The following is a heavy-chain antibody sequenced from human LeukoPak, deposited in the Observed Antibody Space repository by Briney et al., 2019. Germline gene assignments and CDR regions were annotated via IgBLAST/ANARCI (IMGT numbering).Heavy chain of an antibody. J-gene: IGHJ4*02. D-gene: IGHD3-22*01. CDR1: GGTFSSYA. V-gene: IGHV1-69*05. Sequence: ASVKVSCKASGGTFSSYAISWVRQAPGQGLEWMGRIIPIFGTANYAQKFQGRVTITTDESTSTAYMELSSLRSEDTAVYYCARDRDYYDSSGYYQFDYWGQGTQVTVSS. CDR2: IIPIFGTA. CDR3: ARDRDYYDSSGYYQFDY.